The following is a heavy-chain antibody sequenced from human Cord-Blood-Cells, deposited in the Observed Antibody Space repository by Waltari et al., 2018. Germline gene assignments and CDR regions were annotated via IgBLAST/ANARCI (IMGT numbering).Heavy chain of an antibody. J-gene: IGHJ6*03. D-gene: IGHD3-3*01. V-gene: IGHV1-69*01. CDR3: SSNTKYDFWIGYLYYYMDV. Sequence: QVQMVQSGAEVKKPGCSVKVSCKASGGTFSSYAISWVRQAPGQGLEWMGGIIPIFGTANYAQKFQSRVTITADESTSTAYMELSSLRAEDMAVYYCSSNTKYDFWIGYLYYYMDVWGKGTTVTVSS. CDR2: IIPIFGTA. CDR1: GGTFSSYA.